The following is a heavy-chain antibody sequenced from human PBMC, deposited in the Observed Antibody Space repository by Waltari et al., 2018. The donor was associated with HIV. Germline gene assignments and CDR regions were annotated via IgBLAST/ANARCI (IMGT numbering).Heavy chain of an antibody. D-gene: IGHD3-9*01. CDR2: ISAYNGNT. V-gene: IGHV1-18*01. Sequence: GYTFTSYGISWVRQAPGQGLEWMGWISAYNGNTKYAQNLQGRVTMTTDTSTSTAYMELRSLRSDDTAVYYCARQDGYDILTGPTGYWGQGTLVTVSS. CDR3: ARQDGYDILTGPTGY. CDR1: GYTFTSYG. J-gene: IGHJ4*02.